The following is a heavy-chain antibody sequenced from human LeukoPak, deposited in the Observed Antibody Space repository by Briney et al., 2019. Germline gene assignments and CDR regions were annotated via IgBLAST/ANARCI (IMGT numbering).Heavy chain of an antibody. CDR1: GFTFSSYW. CDR2: INSDGSST. D-gene: IGHD3-22*01. J-gene: IGHJ4*02. V-gene: IGHV3-74*01. CDR3: AKDYTYYYDSSGRKLDY. Sequence: GGSLRLSCAASGFTFSSYWMHWVRQAPGKGLVWVSRINSDGSSTSYADSVKGRFTISRDNAKNSLYLQMNSLRAEDTALYYCAKDYTYYYDSSGRKLDYWGQGTLVTVSS.